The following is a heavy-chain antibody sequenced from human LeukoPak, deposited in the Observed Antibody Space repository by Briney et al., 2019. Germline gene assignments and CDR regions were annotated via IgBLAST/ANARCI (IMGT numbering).Heavy chain of an antibody. V-gene: IGHV4-30-2*01. Sequence: SQTLSLTCAVSGGSISSGGYSWSWIRQPPGKGLEWIGYIYHSGSTYYNPSLKSRVTISVDKSKNQFSLKLSSVTAADTAVYYCARDLGYGDYPYWGQGTLVTVSS. J-gene: IGHJ4*02. CDR2: IYHSGST. D-gene: IGHD4-17*01. CDR1: GGSISSGGYS. CDR3: ARDLGYGDYPY.